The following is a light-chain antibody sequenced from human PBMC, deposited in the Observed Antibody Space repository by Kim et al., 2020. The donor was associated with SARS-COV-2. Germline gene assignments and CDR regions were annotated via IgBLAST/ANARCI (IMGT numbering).Light chain of an antibody. J-gene: IGKJ4*01. V-gene: IGKV3-11*01. CDR1: QSIDTS. CDR3: QQRDSWPPAVS. Sequence: SPGERAPLSRRASQSIDTSLGWYQHRPGQAPRLLVYDASIRATGVPDRFSGSGSGTDFTLTISSLEPEDFSTYYCQQRDSWPPAVSFGGGTKVDIK. CDR2: DAS.